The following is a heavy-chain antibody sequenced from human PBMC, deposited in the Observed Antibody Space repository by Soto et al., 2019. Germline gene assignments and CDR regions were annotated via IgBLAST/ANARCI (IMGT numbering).Heavy chain of an antibody. J-gene: IGHJ6*02. CDR2: LSAYNGNT. Sequence: QVQLVQSGAEVKKPGASVKVSCKASGYTFTSYGISWVRQAPGQGLEWMGWLSAYNGNTNYAQKLQGRVTMTTDTSTSTAYMELRSLRSDDTAVYYCARDSGYCSGGSCPTYYYYYGMDVWGQGTTVTVSS. V-gene: IGHV1-18*01. CDR3: ARDSGYCSGGSCPTYYYYYGMDV. CDR1: GYTFTSYG. D-gene: IGHD2-15*01.